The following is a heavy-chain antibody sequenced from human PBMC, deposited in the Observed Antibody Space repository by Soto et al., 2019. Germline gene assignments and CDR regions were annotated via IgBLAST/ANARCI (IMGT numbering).Heavy chain of an antibody. Sequence: QVQLVQSGAEVKKPGSSVKVSCKASGGTFSSYAISWVRQAPGQGLEWMGGIITIFGTANYAQKLQGRVTITADESTSTASMELSSLSSEDTAVYYCARGHTTYYYGSSGLNWSDPLGQGTLVTVSS. CDR1: GGTFSSYA. J-gene: IGHJ5*02. V-gene: IGHV1-69*12. CDR3: ARGHTTYYYGSSGLNWSDP. D-gene: IGHD3-22*01. CDR2: IITIFGTA.